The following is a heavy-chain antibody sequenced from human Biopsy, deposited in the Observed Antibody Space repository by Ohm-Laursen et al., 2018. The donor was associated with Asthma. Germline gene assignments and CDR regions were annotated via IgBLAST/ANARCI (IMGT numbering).Heavy chain of an antibody. CDR3: ARDANIYYDSSGYYYNYYYGMDV. D-gene: IGHD3-22*01. V-gene: IGHV3-48*01. CDR2: ISSSSTI. J-gene: IGHJ6*02. CDR1: GLTFRSYA. Sequence: SLRLSCAASGLTFRSYAMHWVRQAPGKGLEWVSYISSSSTIYYADSVKGRFTISRDNAKNSLYLQMNSLRAEDTAVYYCARDANIYYDSSGYYYNYYYGMDVWGQGTTVTVSS.